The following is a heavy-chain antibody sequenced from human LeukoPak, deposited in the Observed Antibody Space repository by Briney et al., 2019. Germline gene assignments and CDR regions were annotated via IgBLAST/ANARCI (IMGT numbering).Heavy chain of an antibody. V-gene: IGHV3-7*01. D-gene: IGHD6-19*01. CDR1: GFTFGRHW. Sequence: GGSLRLSCAASGFTFGRHWMSWVRQAPGKGLEWVAHMNQGGSETTNVDSVKGRFTISRDDAKNLVFLQMNSLRVEDTAVYYCARDGVAGGFDYWGQGILVTVSS. J-gene: IGHJ4*02. CDR2: MNQGGSET. CDR3: ARDGVAGGFDY.